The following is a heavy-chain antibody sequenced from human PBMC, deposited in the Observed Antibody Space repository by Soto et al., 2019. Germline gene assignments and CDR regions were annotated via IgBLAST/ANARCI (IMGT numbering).Heavy chain of an antibody. CDR2: ISAYNADT. CDR1: GYTFTNYG. Sequence: QVQLVQSGAEVKEPGASVKVSCKASGYTFTNYGIIWVRQAPGQGLEWMGWISAYNADTNYAPRLQGRVTMTTDTSTSTAYMELRSLRSDDTAVYYCARDDRLYTGSQSLHFDYWGQGTLVTVSS. D-gene: IGHD6-6*01. V-gene: IGHV1-18*04. CDR3: ARDDRLYTGSQSLHFDY. J-gene: IGHJ4*02.